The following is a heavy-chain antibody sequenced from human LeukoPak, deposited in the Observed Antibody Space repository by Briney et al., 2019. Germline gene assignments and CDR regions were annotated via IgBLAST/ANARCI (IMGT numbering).Heavy chain of an antibody. D-gene: IGHD3-10*01. J-gene: IGHJ5*02. CDR2: IYYSGST. V-gene: IGHV4-59*01. CDR3: ARVSITMVRGVIENWFDP. Sequence: PSETLSLTCTVSGGSISSYYWSWIRQPPGKGLEWIGYIYYSGSTNYNPSLKSRVTISVDTSKNQFSLKLSSVTAADTAVYYCARVSITMVRGVIENWFDPWGQGTLVTVSS. CDR1: GGSISSYY.